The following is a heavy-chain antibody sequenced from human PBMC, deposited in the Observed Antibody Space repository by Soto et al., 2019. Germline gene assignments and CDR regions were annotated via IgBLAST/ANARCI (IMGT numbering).Heavy chain of an antibody. CDR2: INHSGST. D-gene: IGHD2-15*01. Sequence: SETLSLTCAVYGGSFSGYYWSWIRQPPGKGLEWIGEINHSGSTNYNPSLKSRVTISVDTSKNQFSLKLSSVTAADTAVYYCARMDIVVVLAATRGYYVLAVWGQGTTVPVSS. CDR3: ARMDIVVVLAATRGYYVLAV. J-gene: IGHJ6*02. CDR1: GGSFSGYY. V-gene: IGHV4-34*01.